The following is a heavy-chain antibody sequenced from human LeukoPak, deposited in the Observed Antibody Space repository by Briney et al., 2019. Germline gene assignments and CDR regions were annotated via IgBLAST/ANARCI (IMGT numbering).Heavy chain of an antibody. Sequence: GGSLRLSCSASGFTFSSYAMSWVRQAPGKGLEWASGISGSGGSTYYVDSVKGRFTISRDNSKNTLYLQMNSLRAEDTAVYYCAKDRSPSIVVAGTEWDHWGQGTLVTVSS. D-gene: IGHD6-19*01. J-gene: IGHJ4*02. CDR3: AKDRSPSIVVAGTEWDH. CDR2: ISGSGGST. CDR1: GFTFSSYA. V-gene: IGHV3-23*01.